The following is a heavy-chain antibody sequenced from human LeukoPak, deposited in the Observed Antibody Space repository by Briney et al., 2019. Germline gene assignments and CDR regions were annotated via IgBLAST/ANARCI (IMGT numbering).Heavy chain of an antibody. CDR2: IYYSGST. D-gene: IGHD2-2*01. CDR3: ASRVTMPLGYCSSTSCYGQFDY. CDR1: GGSISSSSYY. V-gene: IGHV4-39*01. Sequence: PSETLSLTCTVSGGSISSSSYYWGWIRQPPGKGLEWIGSIYYSGSTYYNPSLKSRVTISVDTSKNQFSLKLSSVTAADTAVYSCASRVTMPLGYCSSTSCYGQFDYWGQGTLVTVSS. J-gene: IGHJ4*02.